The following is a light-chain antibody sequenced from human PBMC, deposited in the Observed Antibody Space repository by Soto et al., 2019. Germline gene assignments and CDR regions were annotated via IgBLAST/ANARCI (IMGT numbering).Light chain of an antibody. Sequence: EIVLTQSPATLSLSPGERATLSCRASQSVRSSLAWYQQKPGQAPRLLIYDASNRATGIPARFSGSGSGTDFTLTISSLEPEDFAVYYCQQYNNWPPWTFGQGTKVEIK. V-gene: IGKV3-11*01. J-gene: IGKJ1*01. CDR1: QSVRSS. CDR3: QQYNNWPPWT. CDR2: DAS.